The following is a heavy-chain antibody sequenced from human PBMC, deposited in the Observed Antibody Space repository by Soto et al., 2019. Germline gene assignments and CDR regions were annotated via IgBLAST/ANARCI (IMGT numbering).Heavy chain of an antibody. CDR2: ISSSSSYI. V-gene: IGHV3-21*05. D-gene: IGHD6-19*01. J-gene: IGHJ6*02. CDR3: ASWLPVAVDAVYYYYGMDA. Sequence: KGGGWVSYISSSSSYIYYADSVKGRFTISRDNAKNSLNLQMNSLKAEDTAVYYCASWLPVAVDAVYYYYGMDAWGQGTAVTVSS.